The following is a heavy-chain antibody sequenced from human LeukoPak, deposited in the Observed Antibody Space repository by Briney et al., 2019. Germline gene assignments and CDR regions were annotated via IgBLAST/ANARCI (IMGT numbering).Heavy chain of an antibody. CDR2: IYYSGSI. Sequence: PSETLSLTCTVSGGSISSYYWSWLRQSPGKGLEWIGYIYYSGSINYNPSLKSRVIISVDKSKNQFSLKLSSVTAADTAVYYCARGARYYDSSGDDAFDIWGQGTMVTVSS. J-gene: IGHJ3*02. CDR1: GGSISSYY. V-gene: IGHV4-59*01. CDR3: ARGARYYDSSGDDAFDI. D-gene: IGHD3-22*01.